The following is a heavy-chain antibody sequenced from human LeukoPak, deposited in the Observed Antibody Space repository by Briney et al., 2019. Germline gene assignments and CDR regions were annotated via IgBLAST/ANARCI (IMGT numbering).Heavy chain of an antibody. CDR2: IYYSGST. J-gene: IGHJ4*02. CDR1: GGSISSSSYY. D-gene: IGHD5-18*01. Sequence: SETLSLTCTVSGGSISSSSYYWGWIRQPPGKGLEWIGSIYYSGSTYYNPSLKSRVTISVDTSKNQFSLKLSSVTAADTAVYYCARHGGINRYSYGYVYYFDYWGQGTLVTVSS. V-gene: IGHV4-39*01. CDR3: ARHGGINRYSYGYVYYFDY.